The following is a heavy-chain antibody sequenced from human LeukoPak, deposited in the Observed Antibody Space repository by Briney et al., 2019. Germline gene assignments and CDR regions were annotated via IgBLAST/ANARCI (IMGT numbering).Heavy chain of an antibody. CDR1: GFTFTSYY. Sequence: ASVKVSCKASGFTFTSYYMHWVRQAPGQGLEWMGIINPSGGSTSYAQKFQGRVTMTRDMSTSTVYMELSSLRSEDTAVYYCARPGAIAARPFDYWGQGTLVTVSS. J-gene: IGHJ4*02. D-gene: IGHD6-6*01. CDR2: INPSGGST. V-gene: IGHV1-46*01. CDR3: ARPGAIAARPFDY.